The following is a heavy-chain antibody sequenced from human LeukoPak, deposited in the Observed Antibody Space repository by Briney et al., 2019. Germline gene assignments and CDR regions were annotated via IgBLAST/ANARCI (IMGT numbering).Heavy chain of an antibody. CDR3: ARGAWTAYYFDY. J-gene: IGHJ4*02. CDR1: GFTFSSYW. V-gene: IGHV3-74*01. CDR2: IKSDGSS. D-gene: IGHD3/OR15-3a*01. Sequence: GGSLRLSCEASGFTFSSYWMHWVRQAPGKGLVWVSRIKSDGSSYYADSVKGRFTISRDNAKNTLYLQMNSLRAEDTAVYYCARGAWTAYYFDYWGQGTLVTVSS.